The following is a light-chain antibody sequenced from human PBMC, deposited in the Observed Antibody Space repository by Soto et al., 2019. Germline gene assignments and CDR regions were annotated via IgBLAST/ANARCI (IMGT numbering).Light chain of an antibody. CDR2: ATS. V-gene: IGKV3D-15*01. CDR1: QSVKTGY. Sequence: EIVLTQSPGILSLSPGDRATLSCRASQSVKTGYLAWYQQTSGQSPRLLIYATSSRATGLPDRFSGSGSGTEFTLTISSLLSEDFAVYYCRQYNNWPPSTFGQGTKV. J-gene: IGKJ1*01. CDR3: RQYNNWPPST.